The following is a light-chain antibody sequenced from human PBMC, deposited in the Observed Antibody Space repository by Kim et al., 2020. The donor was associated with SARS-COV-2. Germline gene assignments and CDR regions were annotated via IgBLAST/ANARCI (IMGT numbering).Light chain of an antibody. CDR3: QACDSSNAV. CDR1: KLGDKY. CDR2: QHT. V-gene: IGLV3-1*01. J-gene: IGLJ3*02. Sequence: SYELTQPPSVSVSPGQTASITCSGAKLGDKYAYWYQQKPGQSPVLVIYQHTKRPSGISQRFSGSSSGNTATLTISPAQTVDEADYYCQACDSSNAVFGGGTQLTVL.